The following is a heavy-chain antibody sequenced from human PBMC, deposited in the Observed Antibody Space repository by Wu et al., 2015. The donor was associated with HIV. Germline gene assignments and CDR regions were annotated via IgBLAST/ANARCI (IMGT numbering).Heavy chain of an antibody. Sequence: QLQLVQSGAEVKKPGASVKVSGKASGYTFTNHDIHWVRQAPGQGLEWIGWISAYNGNTNSAEKLQDRVTMTRDTFTSTAYMELRSLRSDDTAVYYCASGDGNNLNYWGQGTLVTVSS. CDR2: ISAYNGNT. J-gene: IGHJ4*02. D-gene: IGHD5-24*01. CDR1: GYTFTNHD. CDR3: ASGDGNNLNY. V-gene: IGHV1-18*01.